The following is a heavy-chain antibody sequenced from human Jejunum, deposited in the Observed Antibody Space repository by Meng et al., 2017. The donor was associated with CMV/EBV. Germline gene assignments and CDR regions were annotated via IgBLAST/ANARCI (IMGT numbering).Heavy chain of an antibody. D-gene: IGHD4-11*01. CDR1: GGSFSSTSYD. V-gene: IGHV4-39*07. J-gene: IGHJ4*02. Sequence: SGGSFSSTSYDWGWVRQSPGRGREWVGSMSYTGSTYYNPSLERRLTISVDRSKNQFSLRLTTATAADAAVYYCVRVDTMTTFLLDSWGPGTLVTVSS. CDR2: MSYTGST. CDR3: VRVDTMTTFLLDS.